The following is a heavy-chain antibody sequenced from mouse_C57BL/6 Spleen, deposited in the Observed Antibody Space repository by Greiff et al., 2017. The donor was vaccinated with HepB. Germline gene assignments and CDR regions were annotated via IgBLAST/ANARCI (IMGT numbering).Heavy chain of an antibody. CDR3: ARALYYYGSSPYYFDY. CDR2: ISDGGSYT. J-gene: IGHJ2*01. V-gene: IGHV5-4*01. D-gene: IGHD1-1*01. Sequence: EVQWVESGGGLVKPGGSLKLSCAASGFTFSSYAMSWVRQTPEKRLEWVATISDGGSYTYYPDNVKGRFTISRDNAKNNLYLQMSHLKSEDTAMYYCARALYYYGSSPYYFDYWGQGTTLTVSS. CDR1: GFTFSSYA.